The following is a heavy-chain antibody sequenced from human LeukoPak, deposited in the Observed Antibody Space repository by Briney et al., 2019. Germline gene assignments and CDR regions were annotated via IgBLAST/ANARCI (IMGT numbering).Heavy chain of an antibody. D-gene: IGHD2-2*01. CDR2: IYHSGSA. J-gene: IGHJ5*02. CDR1: GYSISSGYQ. CDR3: ARDPRWLTPDCTSTSCYENYFDP. Sequence: SETLSLTCAVSGYSISSGYQRALSRQPPGKGLEWIGSIYHSGSAHYNPSLKSRVTISVDTSNNQFSLKLSSVTAADTAVYYCARDPRWLTPDCTSTSCYENYFDPWGQGTLVTVSS. V-gene: IGHV4-38-2*02.